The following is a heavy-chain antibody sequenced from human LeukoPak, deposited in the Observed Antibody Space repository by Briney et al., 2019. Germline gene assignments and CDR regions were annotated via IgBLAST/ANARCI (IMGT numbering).Heavy chain of an antibody. CDR1: GLTFSSYG. D-gene: IGHD5-18*01. CDR3: AKDTSKGYSSDYYYGMDV. CDR2: ISYDGSNK. V-gene: IGHV3-30*18. J-gene: IGHJ6*02. Sequence: QSGGSLRLSCAASGLTFSSYGMHWVRQAPGKGLEWVAVISYDGSNKYYADSVKGRFTISRDNSKNTLYLQMNSLRAEDTAVYYCAKDTSKGYSSDYYYGMDVWGQGTTVTVSS.